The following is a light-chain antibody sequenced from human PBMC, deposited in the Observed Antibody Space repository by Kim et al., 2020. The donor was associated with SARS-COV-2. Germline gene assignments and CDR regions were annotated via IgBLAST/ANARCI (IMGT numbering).Light chain of an antibody. Sequence: APGKTARIICGGNNIGNKSVHWYQQKAGQAPVLVIYYDSDRPSGIPERFSGSNSGNTATLTISRVEAGDEADYYCQVWDSSSDHPVFGGGTQLTVL. J-gene: IGLJ3*02. V-gene: IGLV3-21*04. CDR2: YDS. CDR1: NIGNKS. CDR3: QVWDSSSDHPV.